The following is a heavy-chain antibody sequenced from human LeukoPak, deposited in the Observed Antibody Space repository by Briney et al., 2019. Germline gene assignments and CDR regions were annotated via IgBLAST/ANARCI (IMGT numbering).Heavy chain of an antibody. J-gene: IGHJ1*01. CDR2: IFSGGET. CDR1: GFSISDNF. V-gene: IGHV3-66*01. CDR3: ARDTDYYGSGRQGYFDR. D-gene: IGHD3-10*01. Sequence: GGSLRLSCAVSGFSISDNFMGWVRQTPGKGLEWDSLIFSGGETYSADSVKGRFAISKDNSKNTLHLQMNSLRVEDTAMYYCARDTDYYGSGRQGYFDRWGQGTLVTVSS.